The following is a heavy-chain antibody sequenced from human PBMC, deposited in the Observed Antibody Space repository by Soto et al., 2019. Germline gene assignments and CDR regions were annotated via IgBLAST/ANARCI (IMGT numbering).Heavy chain of an antibody. CDR1: GFTFSSYG. D-gene: IGHD2-15*01. CDR3: AKDQWEYCSGGSCYNVDY. Sequence: PGGSLRLSCAASGFTFSSYGMHWVRQAPGKGLEWVAVISYDGSNKYYADSVKGRFTISRDNSKNTLYLQMNSLRAEDTAVYYCAKDQWEYCSGGSCYNVDYWGQGTLVTVSS. CDR2: ISYDGSNK. V-gene: IGHV3-30*18. J-gene: IGHJ4*02.